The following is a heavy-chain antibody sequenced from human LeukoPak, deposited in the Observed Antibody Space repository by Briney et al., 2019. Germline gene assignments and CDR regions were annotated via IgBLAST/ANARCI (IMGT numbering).Heavy chain of an antibody. CDR2: INPSGGST. J-gene: IGHJ6*03. D-gene: IGHD6-19*01. CDR1: GYTFTSYY. V-gene: IGHV1-46*01. Sequence: ASVKVSCKASGYTFTSYYMHWARQAPGQGLEWMGIINPSGGSTSYAQKFQGRVTMTRDMSTSTVYMELSSLRSEDTAVYYCARAHIAVAGTYYYYYMDVWGKGTTVTVSS. CDR3: ARAHIAVAGTYYYYYMDV.